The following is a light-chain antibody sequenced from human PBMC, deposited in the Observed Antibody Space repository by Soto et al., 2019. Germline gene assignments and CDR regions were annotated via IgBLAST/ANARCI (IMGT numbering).Light chain of an antibody. CDR1: QSISSW. V-gene: IGKV1-5*01. CDR2: DAS. J-gene: IGKJ4*01. Sequence: DIQMTQSPSTLSASVGDRVTIXXRASQSISSWLAWYQQKPGKAPKLXIFDASSLESGTPSRFSGRRSGTQFTLTINGLQPDDFATYYCQQSYSGPLTFGQGTKVDIK. CDR3: QQSYSGPLT.